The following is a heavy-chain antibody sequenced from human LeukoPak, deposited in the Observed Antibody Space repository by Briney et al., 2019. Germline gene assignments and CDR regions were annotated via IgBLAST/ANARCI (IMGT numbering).Heavy chain of an antibody. CDR2: ISSSSSTI. V-gene: IGHV3-48*04. CDR3: ARLGPISTFSWFDP. Sequence: GGSLRLSCAASGFTFSSYSMNWVRQAPGKGLEWVSYISSSSSTIYYADSVKGRFTISRDNAKNSLYLQMNSLRAEDTAVYYCARLGPISTFSWFDPWGQGTLVTVSS. CDR1: GFTFSSYS. D-gene: IGHD3-16*01. J-gene: IGHJ5*02.